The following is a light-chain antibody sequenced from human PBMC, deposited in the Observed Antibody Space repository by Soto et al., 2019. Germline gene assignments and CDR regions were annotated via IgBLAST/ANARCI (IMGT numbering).Light chain of an antibody. CDR1: QGIRNY. CDR3: QKYKSAPFT. Sequence: DIQMTQSPPSLYASVGDRVTITCRASQGIRNYLAWYQQKPGKVPKLLIYAASTLQSGVPSRFSGSGSGTDFTLTITSLHPEHVATYYCQKYKSAPFTFGPGTIVDIK. V-gene: IGKV1-27*01. J-gene: IGKJ3*01. CDR2: AAS.